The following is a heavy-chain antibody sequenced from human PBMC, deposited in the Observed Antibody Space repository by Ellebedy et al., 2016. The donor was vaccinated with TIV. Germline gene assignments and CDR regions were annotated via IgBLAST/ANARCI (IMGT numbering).Heavy chain of an antibody. J-gene: IGHJ6*02. CDR1: GFTFSSYW. CDR2: IKQDGSEK. V-gene: IGHV3-7*03. CDR3: ARARSPDDYGDTGGMDV. Sequence: GESLKISXAASGFTFSSYWMSWVRQAPGKGLEWVANIKQDGSEKYYVDSVKGRFTISRDNAKNSLYLQMNSLRAEDTAVYYCARARSPDDYGDTGGMDVWGQGTTVTVSS. D-gene: IGHD4-17*01.